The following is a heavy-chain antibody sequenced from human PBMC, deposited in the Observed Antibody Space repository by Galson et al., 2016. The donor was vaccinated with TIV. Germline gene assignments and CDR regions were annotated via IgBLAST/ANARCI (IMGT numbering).Heavy chain of an antibody. CDR3: ARHGAWSWYFDL. J-gene: IGHJ2*01. CDR1: GVSIASSTYY. Sequence: ETLSLTCTVSGVSIASSTYYWGWIRQPPGKGLEWIGSVYYNGDTYYNPSLKSRVTISVDTSKNQFSLKLNSVTAADTSIFYCARHGAWSWYFDLWGRGTLVTVSS. V-gene: IGHV4-39*01. CDR2: VYYNGDT. D-gene: IGHD3-16*01.